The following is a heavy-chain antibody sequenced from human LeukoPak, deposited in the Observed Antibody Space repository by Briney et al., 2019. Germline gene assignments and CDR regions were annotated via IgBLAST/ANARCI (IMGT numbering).Heavy chain of an antibody. CDR1: GGSFSGYS. CDR2: VTHTGGT. Sequence: SETLSLPCAVYGGSFSGYSWSCIRQPPGKALEGGGEVTHTGGTNYNPSLKSRVTISVDTSKNQFSPKLRSVTAADTAVYYCATMYYDISTGYYISDYWGQGTLVTVSS. V-gene: IGHV4-34*01. J-gene: IGHJ4*02. CDR3: ATMYYDISTGYYISDY. D-gene: IGHD3-9*01.